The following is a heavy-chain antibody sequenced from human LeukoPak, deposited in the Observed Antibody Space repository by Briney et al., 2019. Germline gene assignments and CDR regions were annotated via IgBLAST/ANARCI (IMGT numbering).Heavy chain of an antibody. CDR2: ISSSISTI. D-gene: IGHD2-15*01. Sequence: GGPLRLSCAASGFTFNTYEVDWVPRAPGKALEWVSYISSSISTIYYADSVKGRFTISRDNAKNSLYLQLNSLRAEDTAVYYCAREGPQYCSGGRCHGDAFEIWGQGTMVTVSS. CDR1: GFTFNTYE. J-gene: IGHJ3*02. V-gene: IGHV3-48*03. CDR3: AREGPQYCSGGRCHGDAFEI.